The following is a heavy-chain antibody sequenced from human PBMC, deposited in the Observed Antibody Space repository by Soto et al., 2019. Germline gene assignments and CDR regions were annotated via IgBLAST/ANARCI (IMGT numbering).Heavy chain of an antibody. V-gene: IGHV1-18*04. CDR3: ARAEGMAPYYSYAMDV. J-gene: IGHJ6*02. CDR2: INNYNGHT. Sequence: VVLVQSGAEVKSLGATVKVSCQASGYSFSKFGIGWVRQAPGRGFEWVGWINNYNGHTNFAPKFKGRVSLTRDSSATTDYMELSSLKPDDSAIYFCARAEGMAPYYSYAMDVWGQGTAVTVSS. CDR1: GYSFSKFG.